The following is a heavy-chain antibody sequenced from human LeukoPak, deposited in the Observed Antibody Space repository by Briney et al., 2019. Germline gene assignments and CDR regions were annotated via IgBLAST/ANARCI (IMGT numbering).Heavy chain of an antibody. D-gene: IGHD2-15*01. CDR3: VRVKGSYFDY. Sequence: AGSLRLSCAASGFPLSSYSINWGRQAPGKGLEWVSYISSIGRAIYYVDSVKRRFTVSRDNAKNSLFLQMTSTRAEETAVYYCVRVKGSYFDYWGQGALVTVSS. J-gene: IGHJ4*02. CDR1: GFPLSSYS. CDR2: ISSIGRAI. V-gene: IGHV3-48*01.